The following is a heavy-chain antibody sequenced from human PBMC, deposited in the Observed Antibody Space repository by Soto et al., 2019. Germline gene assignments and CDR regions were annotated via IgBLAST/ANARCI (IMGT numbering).Heavy chain of an antibody. D-gene: IGHD6-13*01. V-gene: IGHV4-34*01. CDR3: ARGRRGYSSSWYDY. CDR1: TGSFSGYS. J-gene: IGHJ4*02. Sequence: SETLSLTCVVYTGSFSGYSWSWIRQPPGKGLEWIGEINHSGSTNYNPSLKSRVTISVDTSKNQFSLKLSSVTAADTAVYYCARGRRGYSSSWYDYWGQGTLVTVSS. CDR2: INHSGST.